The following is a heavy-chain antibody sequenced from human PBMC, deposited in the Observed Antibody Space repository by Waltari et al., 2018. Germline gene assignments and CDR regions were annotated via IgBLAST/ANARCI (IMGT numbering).Heavy chain of an antibody. CDR2: INAGNGNT. Sequence: QFQLVQSGSEVKKPGDSVKVSCKASGYTFTSYAMHWVRQARGQRLEWMGWINAGNGNTKYSQKCQGRVTITRDTSASTAYMELSSLRSEDTAVYYCARVEGAAGLDIWGQGTMVTVSS. CDR1: GYTFTSYA. V-gene: IGHV1-3*01. CDR3: ARVEGAAGLDI. D-gene: IGHD3-16*01. J-gene: IGHJ3*02.